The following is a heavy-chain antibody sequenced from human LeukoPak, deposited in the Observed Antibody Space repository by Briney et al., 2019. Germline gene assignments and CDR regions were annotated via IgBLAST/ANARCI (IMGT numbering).Heavy chain of an antibody. Sequence: PSETLSLTCTVSGGSISSSSYYWGWIRQPPGKGLEWIGSIYYSGSTYYNPSLKSRVTISVDTSKNQFSLKLSSVTAADTAVYYCARVRGYCSSTSCYILDVWGKGTTVTVSS. CDR1: GGSISSSSYY. V-gene: IGHV4-39*07. CDR3: ARVRGYCSSTSCYILDV. CDR2: IYYSGST. J-gene: IGHJ6*04. D-gene: IGHD2-2*02.